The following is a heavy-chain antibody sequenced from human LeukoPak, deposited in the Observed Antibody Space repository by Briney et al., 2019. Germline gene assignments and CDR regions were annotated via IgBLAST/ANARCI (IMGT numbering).Heavy chain of an antibody. Sequence: SETLSLTCTGSGGSISSGGHYWSWIRQHPGKGLEWIGYIYYTGSTYYNPSLKSRVTISVDTSNNQFSLRLNSVTAADTAVYYCARAKIAGYNLADYWGQGTLVTVSS. J-gene: IGHJ4*02. D-gene: IGHD5-24*01. CDR2: IYYTGST. CDR1: GGSISSGGHY. V-gene: IGHV4-31*03. CDR3: ARAKIAGYNLADY.